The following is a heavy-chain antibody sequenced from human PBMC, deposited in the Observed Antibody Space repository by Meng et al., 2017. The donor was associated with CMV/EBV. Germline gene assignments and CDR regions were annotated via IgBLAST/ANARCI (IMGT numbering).Heavy chain of an antibody. V-gene: IGHV4-34*01. J-gene: IGHJ4*02. CDR2: INHSGST. Sequence: SETLSLTCAVYGGSFSGYYWSWIRQPPGKGREWIGEINHSGSTNYNPSLKSRVTISVDTSKNQFSLKLSSVTAADTAVYYCARGYQVWGGNSGYYFDYWGQGTLVTVSS. CDR1: GGSFSGYY. D-gene: IGHD4-23*01. CDR3: ARGYQVWGGNSGYYFDY.